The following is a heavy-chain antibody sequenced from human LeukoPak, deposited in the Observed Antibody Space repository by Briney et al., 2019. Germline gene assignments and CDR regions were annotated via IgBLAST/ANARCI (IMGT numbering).Heavy chain of an antibody. CDR1: GFTFSSYA. Sequence: GGSLRLSCAASGFTFSSYAMHWVRQAPGKGLEWVAVISYDGSNKYYADSVKGRSTISRDNSKNTLYLQMNSLRAEDTAVYYCARGLSVAGTFPLRYWGQGTLVTVSS. CDR3: ARGLSVAGTFPLRY. V-gene: IGHV3-30-3*01. J-gene: IGHJ4*02. CDR2: ISYDGSNK. D-gene: IGHD6-19*01.